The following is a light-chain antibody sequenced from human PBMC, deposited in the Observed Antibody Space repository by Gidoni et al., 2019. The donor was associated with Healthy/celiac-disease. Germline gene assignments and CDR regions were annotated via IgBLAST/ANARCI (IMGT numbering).Light chain of an antibody. J-gene: IGKJ2*01. Sequence: DIVMTKAPASLAVSLGERATINCKSSQSVLDSSNNKNYLAWYQQKPGQPPKLLIYWASTRESGVPDRFSGSGSGTDFTLTSSSLQAEDVAVYYCQQYYSTPYTFGQGTKLEIK. CDR2: WAS. V-gene: IGKV4-1*01. CDR3: QQYYSTPYT. CDR1: QSVLDSSNNKNY.